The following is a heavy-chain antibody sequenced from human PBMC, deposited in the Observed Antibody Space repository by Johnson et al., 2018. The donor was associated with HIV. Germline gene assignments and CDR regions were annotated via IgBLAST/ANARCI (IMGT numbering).Heavy chain of an antibody. CDR2: ISGSGGST. J-gene: IGHJ3*02. V-gene: IGHV3-23*04. CDR3: AKAYSEVVGVAFDI. D-gene: IGHD2-15*01. CDR1: GFTFSSYA. Sequence: VQLVESGGGVVQPGRSLRLSCAASGFTFSSYAMSWVRQAPGKGLEWVSAISGSGGSTDYADSVKGRSTISRDNSKNTLYLKMNSRRAEDTPVYYFAKAYSEVVGVAFDIWGQGTWSTVSS.